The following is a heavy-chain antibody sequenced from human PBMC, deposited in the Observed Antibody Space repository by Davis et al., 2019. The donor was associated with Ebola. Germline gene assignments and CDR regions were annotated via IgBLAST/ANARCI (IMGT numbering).Heavy chain of an antibody. CDR2: INHSGST. CDR1: AGSFSGYY. J-gene: IGHJ4*02. V-gene: IGHV4-34*01. Sequence: MPSETLSLTCAVYAGSFSGYYLSWIRQPPGKGLEWIGEINHSGSTNYNPSLKSRVTISVDTSKNQFSLKLSSVTAADTAVYYCARDRLRRFDYWGQGTLVTVSS. CDR3: ARDRLRRFDY. D-gene: IGHD4-17*01.